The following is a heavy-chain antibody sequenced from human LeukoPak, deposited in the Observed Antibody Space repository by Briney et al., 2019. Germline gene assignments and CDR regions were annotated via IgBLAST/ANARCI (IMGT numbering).Heavy chain of an antibody. D-gene: IGHD6-19*01. CDR3: AKVQWPDGKGVGVLDY. CDR1: GGSISSYY. CDR2: IYYSGST. J-gene: IGHJ4*02. Sequence: SETLSLTCTVSGGSISSYYWSWIRQPPGKGLEWIGYIYYSGSTNYNPSLKSRVTISVDTSKNQFSLKLTSVTPADTAVYYCAKVQWPDGKGVGVLDYWGQGSLVTVSS. V-gene: IGHV4-59*01.